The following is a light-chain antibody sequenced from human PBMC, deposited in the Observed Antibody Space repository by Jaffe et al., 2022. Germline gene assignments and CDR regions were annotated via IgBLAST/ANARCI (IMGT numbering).Light chain of an antibody. J-gene: IGKJ4*01. V-gene: IGKV3-15*01. CDR2: GAS. Sequence: EIVMTQSPATLSVSPGERATLSCRASQSVSSNLAWYQQKRGQSPRLLIYGASTRATGIPARFSGSGSGTEFTLTISSLQSEDFAVYYCQQYNDRTPLTFGGGTKVEIK. CDR3: QQYNDRTPLT. CDR1: QSVSSN.